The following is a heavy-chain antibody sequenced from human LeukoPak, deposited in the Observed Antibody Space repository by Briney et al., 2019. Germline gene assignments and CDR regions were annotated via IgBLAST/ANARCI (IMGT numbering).Heavy chain of an antibody. D-gene: IGHD1-26*01. V-gene: IGHV5-51*01. Sequence: GASLKISCKGSGYSFTYYWIGWVRQMPGKGLEWMGIIYPGDSDTRYSPSFQGQVAISADKSISTAYLQWSSLKASDTAMYYCPRHLLSEGATRGYDYWGQGTLVTVSS. CDR1: GYSFTYYW. CDR3: PRHLLSEGATRGYDY. J-gene: IGHJ4*02. CDR2: IYPGDSDT.